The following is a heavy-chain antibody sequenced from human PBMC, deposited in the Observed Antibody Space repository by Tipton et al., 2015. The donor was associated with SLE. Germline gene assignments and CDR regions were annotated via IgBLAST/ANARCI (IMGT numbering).Heavy chain of an antibody. CDR2: RYQSGSASYT. D-gene: IGHD2-8*02. CDR1: GDSISSGYS. V-gene: IGHV4-38-2*02. CDR3: ARLVYYTASGSAYFDH. Sequence: TLSLTCIVSGDSISSGYSWGWIRQAPGKGLEWIWSRYQSGSASYTYFNPSLQSRVTISIDSSKNQFSLNLGSVTAADTAVYYCARLVYYTASGSAYFDHWGQGTLVTVSS. J-gene: IGHJ4*02.